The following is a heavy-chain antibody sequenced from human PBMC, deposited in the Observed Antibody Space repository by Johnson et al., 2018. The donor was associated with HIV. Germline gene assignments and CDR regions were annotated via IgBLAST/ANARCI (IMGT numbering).Heavy chain of an antibody. J-gene: IGHJ3*02. V-gene: IGHV3-30-3*01. CDR3: AREVRGPRGGFDI. D-gene: IGHD3-10*01. CDR1: GFTFSSYA. CDR2: ISYDGINK. Sequence: QEQLVESGGGVVQPGRSLRLSCAASGFTFSSYAMHWVRQAPGKGLEWVAIISYDGINKYYADSVKGRFTISRDNSKNTLYLQMNSLRAEDTAVYYCAREVRGPRGGFDIWGQGTMVTVSS.